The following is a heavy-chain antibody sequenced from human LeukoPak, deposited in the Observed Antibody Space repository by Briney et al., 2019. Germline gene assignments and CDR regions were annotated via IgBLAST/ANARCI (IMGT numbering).Heavy chain of an antibody. CDR1: GFTFSSYS. CDR2: ISSRSSTI. D-gene: IGHD3-10*01. J-gene: IGHJ4*02. CDR3: AREGYGVSGSYPPDY. V-gene: IGHV3-48*02. Sequence: GGSLRLSCAASGFTFSSYSMNWVRQAPGKGLEWVSYISSRSSTIYYADSVKGRVTISRDNAKNSLYLQMNSLRDEDTAVYYCAREGYGVSGSYPPDYWGQGTLVTVSS.